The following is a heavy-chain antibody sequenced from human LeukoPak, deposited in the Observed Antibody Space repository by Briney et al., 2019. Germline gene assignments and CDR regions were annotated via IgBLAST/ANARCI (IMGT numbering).Heavy chain of an antibody. J-gene: IGHJ5*02. CDR1: GYTFATYD. V-gene: IGHV1-8*01. D-gene: IGHD6-19*01. CDR3: ARGRGSGHKENWFDP. Sequence: ASVKVSCKASGYTFATYDINWVRQATGQGLEWMGWMNPNSGNTGYAQKFRGRVTMTRNTSITTAYMELSSLRSEDTAVYYCARGRGSGHKENWFDPWGQGTLVTVSS. CDR2: MNPNSGNT.